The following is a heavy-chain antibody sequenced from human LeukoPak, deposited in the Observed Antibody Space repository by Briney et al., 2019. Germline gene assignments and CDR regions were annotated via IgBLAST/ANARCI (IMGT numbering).Heavy chain of an antibody. Sequence: SETLSLTCTVSGGSISSGGYYWSWIRQHPGKGLEWIGYIYYSGSTNYNPSLKSRVTISVDTSKNQFSLKLSSVTAADTAVYYCARRLVRDTYYYYYGMDVWGQGTTVTVSS. CDR1: GGSISSGGYY. V-gene: IGHV4-31*03. CDR3: ARRLVRDTYYYYYGMDV. CDR2: IYYSGST. D-gene: IGHD3-10*01. J-gene: IGHJ6*02.